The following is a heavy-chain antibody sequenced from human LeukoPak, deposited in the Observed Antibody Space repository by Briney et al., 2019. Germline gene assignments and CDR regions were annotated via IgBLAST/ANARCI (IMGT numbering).Heavy chain of an antibody. CDR3: VANSNDRPFNY. D-gene: IGHD1-1*01. CDR2: IIPIFGTA. V-gene: IGHV1-69*13. CDR1: GGTFSSYA. Sequence: AAVKDSCKASGGTFSSYAISWVRQAPGQGLEWMGGIIPIFGTAKYAQKFQGRVTITAQEPTSRAYMELRSMRSEDTAVYYCVANSNDRPFNYGGQGSLVTVSS. J-gene: IGHJ4*02.